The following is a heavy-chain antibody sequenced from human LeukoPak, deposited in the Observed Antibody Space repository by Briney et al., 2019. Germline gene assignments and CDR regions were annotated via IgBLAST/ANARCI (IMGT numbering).Heavy chain of an antibody. CDR3: AKGNDILTGYYHY. J-gene: IGHJ4*02. Sequence: PGGSLRLSCAASGFTFSNYAMSWGRQAPGKGLELVSVVSGSGGSTYYADSVKGRFAISRDNSKNTLYLQMNSLRAEDTAVYYCAKGNDILTGYYHYWGQGTLVTVSS. CDR1: GFTFSNYA. V-gene: IGHV3-23*01. D-gene: IGHD3-9*01. CDR2: VSGSGGST.